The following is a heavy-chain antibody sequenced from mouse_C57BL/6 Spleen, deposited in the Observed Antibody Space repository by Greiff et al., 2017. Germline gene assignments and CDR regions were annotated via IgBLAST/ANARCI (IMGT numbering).Heavy chain of an antibody. CDR3: ARHSRLYYDGSSWYFDV. V-gene: IGHV5-9*01. D-gene: IGHD1-1*01. CDR1: GFTLSSYT. CDR2: ISGGGGNT. J-gene: IGHJ1*03. Sequence: EVKVEESGGGLVKPGGFLKHSCAASGFTLSSYTMSWVRQTPEKRLEWVATISGGGGNTYYPDSVKGRFTISRDNANTTLYLEMSSLRSEDTALYYCARHSRLYYDGSSWYFDVWGTGTTVTVSS.